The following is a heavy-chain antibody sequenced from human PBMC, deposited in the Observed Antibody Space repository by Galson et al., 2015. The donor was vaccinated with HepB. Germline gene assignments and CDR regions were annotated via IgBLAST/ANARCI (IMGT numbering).Heavy chain of an antibody. CDR3: AKVKYSYGSAGGSFDY. D-gene: IGHD5-18*01. CDR1: GFTFSSYA. V-gene: IGHV3-23*01. Sequence: SLRLSCAASGFTFSSYAMSWVRQAPGKGLEWVSAISGSGGSTYYADSVKGRFTISRDNSKNTLYLQMNSLRAEDTAVYYCAKVKYSYGSAGGSFDYWGQGTLVTVSS. CDR2: ISGSGGST. J-gene: IGHJ4*02.